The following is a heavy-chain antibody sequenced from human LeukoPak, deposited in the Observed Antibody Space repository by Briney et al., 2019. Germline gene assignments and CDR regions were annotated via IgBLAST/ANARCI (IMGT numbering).Heavy chain of an antibody. Sequence: PSETLSLTCTVSGGSISSSSYYWGWIRQPPGKGLEWIGSIYYSGSTYYNPSLKSRVTISVDTSKNQFSLKLSSVTAADTAVYYCARDSSTYYDFWSGYQGGCDYWGQGTLVTVSS. CDR3: ARDSSTYYDFWSGYQGGCDY. V-gene: IGHV4-39*07. CDR1: GGSISSSSYY. J-gene: IGHJ4*02. CDR2: IYYSGST. D-gene: IGHD3-3*01.